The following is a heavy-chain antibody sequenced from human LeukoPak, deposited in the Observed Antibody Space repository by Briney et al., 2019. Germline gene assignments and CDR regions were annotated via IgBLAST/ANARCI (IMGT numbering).Heavy chain of an antibody. Sequence: SETLSLTCTVSGDSISTNTYYWGWIRQSPGMGLEWIGSIYYSGSTYYNPSLKSRVTISVDTSKNQFSLKLSSVTAADTAVYYCARVYRYFDYWGQGTLVTVSS. CDR2: IYYSGST. V-gene: IGHV4-39*07. D-gene: IGHD1-14*01. CDR1: GDSISTNTYY. CDR3: ARVYRYFDY. J-gene: IGHJ4*02.